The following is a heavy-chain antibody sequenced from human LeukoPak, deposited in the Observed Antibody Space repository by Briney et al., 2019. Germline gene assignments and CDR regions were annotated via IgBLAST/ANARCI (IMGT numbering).Heavy chain of an antibody. CDR3: ARGGRGSSWYYTLFDY. V-gene: IGHV1-69*13. CDR2: IIPIFGTA. CDR1: GGTFSSYA. D-gene: IGHD6-13*01. J-gene: IGHJ4*02. Sequence: ASVRVSCKASGGTFSSYAISCVRQAPGQGLEWMGGIIPIFGTANYAQKFQGRVTITADESTSTAYMELSSLRSEDTAVYYCARGGRGSSWYYTLFDYWGQGTLVTVSS.